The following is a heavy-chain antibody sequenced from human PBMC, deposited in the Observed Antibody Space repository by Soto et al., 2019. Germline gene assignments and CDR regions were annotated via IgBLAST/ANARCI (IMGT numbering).Heavy chain of an antibody. V-gene: IGHV1-69*13. CDR2: IIPIFGTA. CDR3: ARDMVRGVIIDYYYYGMDV. Sequence: SVKVSCKASGGTFSSYAISWVRQAPGQGLEWMGGIIPIFGTANYAQKFQGRVTITADESTSTAYMELSSLRSEDTAVYYCARDMVRGVIIDYYYYGMDVWGQGTTVTVSS. CDR1: GGTFSSYA. D-gene: IGHD3-10*01. J-gene: IGHJ6*02.